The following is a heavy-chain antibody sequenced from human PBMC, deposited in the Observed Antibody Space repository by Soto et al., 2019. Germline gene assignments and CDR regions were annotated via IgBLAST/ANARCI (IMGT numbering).Heavy chain of an antibody. D-gene: IGHD3-10*01. CDR2: ISGSGGST. V-gene: IGHV3-23*01. Sequence: GGSLRLSCAASGFTFSSYAMSWVRQAPGKGLEWVSAISGSGGSTYYADSVKGRFTISRDNSKNTLYLQMNSLRAEDTAVYYCANPANYYGSGSYFSGTMVDVWGQGTTVTVSS. CDR1: GFTFSSYA. CDR3: ANPANYYGSGSYFSGTMVDV. J-gene: IGHJ6*02.